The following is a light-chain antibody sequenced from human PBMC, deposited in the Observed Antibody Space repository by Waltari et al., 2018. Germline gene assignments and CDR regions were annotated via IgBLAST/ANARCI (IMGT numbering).Light chain of an antibody. Sequence: QSGLTQPPSASGSPGQSVTISCTGPSSDIGTSELVSWYQLHPGKAPKLLIYSGAKRPSGVSVRFSGSKSGNTASLTVSGLQAEDEADYFCSSYGGSNNLLFGGGTKLTV. CDR3: SSYGGSNNLL. V-gene: IGLV2-8*01. J-gene: IGLJ2*01. CDR1: SSDIGTSEL. CDR2: SGA.